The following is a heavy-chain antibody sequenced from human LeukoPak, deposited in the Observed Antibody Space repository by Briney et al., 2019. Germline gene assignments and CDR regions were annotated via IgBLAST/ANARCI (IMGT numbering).Heavy chain of an antibody. Sequence: GGSLSLSCAASGFTFSNAWMACVRQAPGKGLEWVGRIRSKNDCGTIGYAAPVKDRFTISRDDSKNTLYLQMNSLEIEDTAVYFCTTDRTMKGYWGQGTLVTVSS. D-gene: IGHD3-22*01. CDR3: TTDRTMKGY. CDR2: IRSKNDCGTI. J-gene: IGHJ4*02. CDR1: GFTFSNAW. V-gene: IGHV3-15*01.